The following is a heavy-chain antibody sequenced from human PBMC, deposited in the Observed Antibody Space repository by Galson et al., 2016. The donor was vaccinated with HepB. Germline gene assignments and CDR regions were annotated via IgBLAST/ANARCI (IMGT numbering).Heavy chain of an antibody. J-gene: IGHJ5*02. CDR1: GGSFSGYY. Sequence: SETLSLTCAVYGGSFSGYYWSWSRQPPGKGLEWIGEIDHSGSTNYNPSLKSQVTISADTSKNQVSLMVTSVTAADTAVYYCARGRRVEHCSGTSCRNWFDPWGQGALVTVSS. CDR3: ARGRRVEHCSGTSCRNWFDP. D-gene: IGHD2-2*01. CDR2: IDHSGST. V-gene: IGHV4-34*01.